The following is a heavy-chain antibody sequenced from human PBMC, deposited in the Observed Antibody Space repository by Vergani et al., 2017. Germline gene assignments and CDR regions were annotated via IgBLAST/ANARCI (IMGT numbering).Heavy chain of an antibody. CDR1: GFTFSSYA. CDR3: ASISSPYGSGSYIDY. CDR2: ISGSGGST. V-gene: IGHV3-23*01. D-gene: IGHD3-10*01. Sequence: EVQLLESGGGLVQPGGSLRLSCAASGFTFSSYAMSWVRQAPGKGLEWVSAISGSGGSTYYADSVKGRFTISRDNSKNTLYLQVNSLGAEDTAVYYCASISSPYGSGSYIDYWGQGTLVTVSS. J-gene: IGHJ4*02.